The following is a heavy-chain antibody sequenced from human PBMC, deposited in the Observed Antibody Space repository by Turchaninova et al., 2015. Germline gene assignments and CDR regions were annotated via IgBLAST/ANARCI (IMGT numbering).Heavy chain of an antibody. Sequence: QVQLVQSGAEVKKPGASVKVSCKASGYTFTSYAMHWVRQAPGQRLEWMGWINAGNVTTKSSQKFQGRVTIPRQPHACKAYMERSILRAEDTAVYYCASSHCSGGSCYYYFDYWGQGTLVTVSS. CDR1: GYTFTSYA. CDR2: INAGNVTT. D-gene: IGHD2-15*01. J-gene: IGHJ4*02. V-gene: IGHV1-3*01. CDR3: ASSHCSGGSCYYYFDY.